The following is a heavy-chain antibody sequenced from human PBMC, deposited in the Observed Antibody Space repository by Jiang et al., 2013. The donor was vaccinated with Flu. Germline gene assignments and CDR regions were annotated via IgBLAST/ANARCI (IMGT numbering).Heavy chain of an antibody. Sequence: CAVYGGSFSGYYWSWIRQPPGKGLEWIGEINHSGSTNYNPSLKSRVTISVDTSKNQFSLKLSSVTAADTAVYYCARDGPYYYDSSGPKNNDWFDPWGQGTLVTVSS. CDR2: INHSGST. J-gene: IGHJ5*02. CDR1: GGSFSGYY. D-gene: IGHD3-22*01. V-gene: IGHV4-34*01. CDR3: ARDGPYYYDSSGPKNNDWFDP.